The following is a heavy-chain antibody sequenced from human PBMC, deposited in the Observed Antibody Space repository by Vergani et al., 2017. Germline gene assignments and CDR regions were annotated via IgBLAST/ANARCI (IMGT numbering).Heavy chain of an antibody. CDR1: GFTFSSYW. Sequence: EVQLVESGGGLVQPGVSLRLSCAASGFTFSSYWMHWVRQAPGKGLVWVSRINSDGSSTNYADSVKGRFTISRDNAKNTLYLQMSSLRAEDTAVFYCVRASNYYDSGGLSIVPDHWGQGTLVTVSS. CDR2: INSDGSST. CDR3: VRASNYYDSGGLSIVPDH. D-gene: IGHD3-22*01. V-gene: IGHV3-74*01. J-gene: IGHJ4*02.